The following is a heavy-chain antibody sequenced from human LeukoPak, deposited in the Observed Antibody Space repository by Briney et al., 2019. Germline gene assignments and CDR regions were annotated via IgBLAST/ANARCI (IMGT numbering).Heavy chain of an antibody. CDR2: INPSDGST. D-gene: IGHD2-2*01. Sequence: ASVKVSCKASGYTFTSYYLHWVRQAPAQGLQWMAIINPSDGSTTYAQKFQGRVTMTRDTSTSTVYMELSSLRSDDTAVYYCARGIVVVPAAYCYYMDVWGKGTTVTISS. CDR3: ARGIVVVPAAYCYYMDV. J-gene: IGHJ6*03. V-gene: IGHV1-46*01. CDR1: GYTFTSYY.